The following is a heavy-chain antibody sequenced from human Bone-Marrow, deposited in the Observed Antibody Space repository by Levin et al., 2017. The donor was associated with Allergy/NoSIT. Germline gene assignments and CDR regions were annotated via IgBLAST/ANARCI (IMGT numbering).Heavy chain of an antibody. Sequence: SETLSLICTVSGGSMSRYYWTWIRQPPGKGLEWIGYIYYSGNTNYNPSLKSRVIISVDTSKNQFSLKLSSVTAADTAIYYCARIPDITGWPFDYWGQGTLVTVSA. V-gene: IGHV4-59*01. D-gene: IGHD6-19*01. J-gene: IGHJ4*02. CDR1: GGSMSRYY. CDR2: IYYSGNT. CDR3: ARIPDITGWPFDY.